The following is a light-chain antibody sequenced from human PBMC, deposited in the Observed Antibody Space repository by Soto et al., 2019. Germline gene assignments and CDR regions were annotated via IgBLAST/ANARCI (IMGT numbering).Light chain of an antibody. CDR2: DAS. Sequence: EIVLTQSPATLSLSPGERATLSCRASQSVGNYLAWFQHKPRQAPRLLIYDASNRATGIPARFSGSGSETDFTLTISSLEPEDFAVYYCHQRTNWPLTFGGGTKVDIK. V-gene: IGKV3-11*01. CDR3: HQRTNWPLT. J-gene: IGKJ4*01. CDR1: QSVGNY.